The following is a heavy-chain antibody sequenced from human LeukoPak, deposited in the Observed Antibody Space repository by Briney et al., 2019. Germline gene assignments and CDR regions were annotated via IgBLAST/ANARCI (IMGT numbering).Heavy chain of an antibody. D-gene: IGHD4/OR15-4a*01. CDR3: VRGNVDYGGWFAM. CDR2: IWYDGSNK. V-gene: IGHV3-33*08. CDR1: GFTFSSYG. J-gene: IGHJ4*02. Sequence: PGGSLRLSCAASGFTFSSYGMHWVRQAPGKGLEWVAVIWYDGSNKYYADSVKGRFTISRDNSKNTLYLQMNSLRAEDTAVYYCVRGNVDYGGWFAMWGEGSLVTVSS.